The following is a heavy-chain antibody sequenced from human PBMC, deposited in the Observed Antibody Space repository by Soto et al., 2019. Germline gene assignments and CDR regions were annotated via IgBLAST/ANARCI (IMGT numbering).Heavy chain of an antibody. V-gene: IGHV3-21*01. D-gene: IGHD3-3*01. CDR1: GFTFSSYS. CDR2: ISSSSSYI. J-gene: IGHJ6*02. Sequence: GGSLRLSCAASGFTFSSYSMNWVRQAPGKGLEWVSSISSSSSYIYYADSVKGRFTISRDNAKNSLYLQMNSLRAEDTAVYYCARDRITIFGVVIYGMDVWGQGTTVTVSS. CDR3: ARDRITIFGVVIYGMDV.